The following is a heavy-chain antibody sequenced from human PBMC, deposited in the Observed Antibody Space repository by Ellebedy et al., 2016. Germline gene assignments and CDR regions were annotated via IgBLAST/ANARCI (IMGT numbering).Heavy chain of an antibody. J-gene: IGHJ4*02. D-gene: IGHD3-22*01. Sequence: SETLSLTXTVSGGSVDTYYWTWIRQSPGKGLEWIGYVFYGGSTKYNRSLRSRVTISLDTAKNQFSLRLTSVAAADTAVYFCARDVSLYSSSTSFDFWGQGMLVTVSS. V-gene: IGHV4-59*02. CDR3: ARDVSLYSSSTSFDF. CDR2: VFYGGST. CDR1: GGSVDTYY.